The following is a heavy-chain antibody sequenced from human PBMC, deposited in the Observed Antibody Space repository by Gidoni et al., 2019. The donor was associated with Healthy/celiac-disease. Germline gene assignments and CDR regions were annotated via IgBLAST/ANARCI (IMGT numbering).Heavy chain of an antibody. D-gene: IGHD6-19*01. CDR3: ARGYLGSGWYGDGLDY. Sequence: QVQLVESGGGVVQPGRSLRLSCAASGFTFSSYAMHWVRQAPGKGREWVAVISYDGSNKYYADSVKGRFTISRDNSKNTLYLQMNSLRAEDTDVYYCARGYLGSGWYGDGLDYWGQGTLVTVSS. CDR1: GFTFSSYA. CDR2: ISYDGSNK. V-gene: IGHV3-30*01. J-gene: IGHJ4*02.